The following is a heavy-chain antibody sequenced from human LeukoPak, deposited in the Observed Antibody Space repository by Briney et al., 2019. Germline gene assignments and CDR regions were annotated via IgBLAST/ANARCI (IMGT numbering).Heavy chain of an antibody. V-gene: IGHV4-31*03. CDR1: GGSISSGGYY. CDR3: ARGNYDFWSGYYEDWFDP. J-gene: IGHJ5*02. D-gene: IGHD3-3*01. CDR2: IYYSGST. Sequence: SETLSLTCTVSGGSISSGGYYWSWIRQHPGKGLEWIGYIYYSGSTYYNPSHKSRVTISVDTSKNQFSLKLSSVTAADTAVYYCARGNYDFWSGYYEDWFDPWGQGTLVTVSS.